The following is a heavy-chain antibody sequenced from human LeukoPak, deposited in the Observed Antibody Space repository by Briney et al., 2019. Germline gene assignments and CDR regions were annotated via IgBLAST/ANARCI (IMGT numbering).Heavy chain of an antibody. CDR3: ARVGTGTRSFDS. CDR2: ISAYNGYT. J-gene: IGHJ4*02. V-gene: IGHV1-18*01. D-gene: IGHD1/OR15-1a*01. CDR1: GYTFTTHD. Sequence: ASVKVSCKTSGYTFTTHDINWVRQAHGQGLEWMGRISAYNGYTNYGRRFQGRVTMTTDTSTNTAYMEQRSLRSDDTAVYYCARVGTGTRSFDSWGQGTLVTVSS.